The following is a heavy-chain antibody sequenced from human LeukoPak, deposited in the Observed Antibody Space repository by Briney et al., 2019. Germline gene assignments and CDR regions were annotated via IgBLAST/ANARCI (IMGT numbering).Heavy chain of an antibody. CDR2: ISHDGRDK. D-gene: IGHD3-10*01. Sequence: PGRSLRLSCAASGFTFRGYGMHWVRQAPGKGLEWVAVISHDGRDKYYADSVKGRFTVSRDNSRNTLFLQMNSLRAEDTAVYYCAKDQFRPMVRGVITYYYHGMDVWGKGTTVTVSS. V-gene: IGHV3-30*18. CDR3: AKDQFRPMVRGVITYYYHGMDV. CDR1: GFTFRGYG. J-gene: IGHJ6*04.